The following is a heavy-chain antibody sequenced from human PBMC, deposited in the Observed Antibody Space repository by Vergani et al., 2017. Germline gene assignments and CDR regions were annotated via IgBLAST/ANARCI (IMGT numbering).Heavy chain of an antibody. CDR2: ISSISSYI. J-gene: IGHJ5*02. Sequence: LEWVSSISSISSYIYYADSVKGRFTIPRDNAKNSLYLQMNSLRAEDTAVYYCAREPNEYGAAGNWFDPWGQGTLVTVSS. CDR3: AREPNEYGAAGNWFDP. D-gene: IGHD6-13*01. V-gene: IGHV3-21*01.